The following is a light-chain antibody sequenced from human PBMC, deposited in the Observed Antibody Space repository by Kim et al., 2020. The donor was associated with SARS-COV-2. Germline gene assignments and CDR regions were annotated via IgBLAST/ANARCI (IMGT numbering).Light chain of an antibody. CDR3: QSYDRVLSGSV. V-gene: IGLV1-40*01. Sequence: RFTSACTGNSSNRGAAYDVQWYRQVPGRAPKLLIYGNNNRPSGVPDRLSGSRSGSSASLAISGLQAEDEADYYCQSYDRVLSGSVFGGGTQLTVL. CDR2: GNN. J-gene: IGLJ3*02. CDR1: SSNRGAAYD.